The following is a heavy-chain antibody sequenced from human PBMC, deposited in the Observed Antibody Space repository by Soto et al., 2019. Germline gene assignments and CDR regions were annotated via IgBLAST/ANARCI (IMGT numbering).Heavy chain of an antibody. CDR2: IKSKTDGGTT. Sequence: GVSLRLSCAVAGVTLSNVGMNWVRKAPGKGLEWVGRIKSKTDGGTTDYAAPVKGRFTISRDDSKNTLYLQMNSLKTEDTAVYYCTTDPVTMIVVVPSSGWGQGTLVTVSS. CDR3: TTDPVTMIVVVPSSG. J-gene: IGHJ4*02. V-gene: IGHV3-15*07. CDR1: GVTLSNVG. D-gene: IGHD3-22*01.